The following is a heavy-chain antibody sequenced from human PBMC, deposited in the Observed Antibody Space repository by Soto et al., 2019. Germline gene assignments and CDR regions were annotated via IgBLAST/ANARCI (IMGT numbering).Heavy chain of an antibody. CDR3: ARDVGSSLVYYYYYYMDV. CDR2: IWYDGSNK. D-gene: IGHD6-13*01. Sequence: QVQLVESGGGVVQPGRSLRLSCAASGFTFSSYGMHWVRQAPGKGLEWVAVIWYDGSNKYYADSVKGRFTISRDNSKNTLYLQMNSLRAEDTAVYYCARDVGSSLVYYYYYYMDVWGKGTTVTVYS. J-gene: IGHJ6*03. V-gene: IGHV3-33*01. CDR1: GFTFSSYG.